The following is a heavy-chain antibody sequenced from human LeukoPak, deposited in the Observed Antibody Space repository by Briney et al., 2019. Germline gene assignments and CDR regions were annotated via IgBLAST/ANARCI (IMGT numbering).Heavy chain of an antibody. Sequence: PGRSLRLSCAASGFTFSSYGMHWVRQAPGKGLEWVTVISYDGSNKYYADSVKGRFTISRDNSKNTLYLQMNSLGAEDTAVYYCAKDLWASYYYYGMDVWGQGTTVTVSS. J-gene: IGHJ6*02. CDR3: AKDLWASYYYYGMDV. D-gene: IGHD7-27*01. CDR2: ISYDGSNK. CDR1: GFTFSSYG. V-gene: IGHV3-30*18.